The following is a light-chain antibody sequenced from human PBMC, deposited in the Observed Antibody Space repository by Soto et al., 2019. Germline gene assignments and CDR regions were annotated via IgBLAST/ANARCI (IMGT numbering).Light chain of an antibody. Sequence: QSVLTQPPSVSGAPGQRVTISCTGSSSNIGAGYDVPWYQQLPGTAPKLLIFGNSNRPSGVPDRFSGSKSGTSASLAITGLQAEDEADYYCQSYDSSLSGSSVLFGGGTKLTVL. CDR1: SSNIGAGYD. CDR2: GNS. CDR3: QSYDSSLSGSSVL. J-gene: IGLJ2*01. V-gene: IGLV1-40*01.